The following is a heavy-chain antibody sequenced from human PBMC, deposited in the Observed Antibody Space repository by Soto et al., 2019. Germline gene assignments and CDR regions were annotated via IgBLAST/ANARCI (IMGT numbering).Heavy chain of an antibody. J-gene: IGHJ5*02. CDR3: ARHEAAAVTGWFDP. CDR1: GGSISSYY. V-gene: IGHV4-59*08. CDR2: IYYSGST. Sequence: QVQLQESGPGLVKPSETLSLTCTVSGGSISSYYWSWIRQPPGKGLEWIGYIYYSGSTNYNPSLKSRVTISVDTSKNQFSLKLSSVTAADTAVYYCARHEAAAVTGWFDPWGQGTLVTVSS. D-gene: IGHD6-13*01.